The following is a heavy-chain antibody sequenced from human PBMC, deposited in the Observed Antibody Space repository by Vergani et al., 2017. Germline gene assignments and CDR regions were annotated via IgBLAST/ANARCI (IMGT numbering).Heavy chain of an antibody. CDR1: FDSIRNLY. D-gene: IGHD3-10*01. J-gene: IGHJ6*02. Sequence: QVQLQESGPGLVKSSETLSLTCSVSFDSIRNLYCNWIRQPPGKGLEWIGSIHYSENTNYNPSLKTRVTISVDTSKNQFSLTLTSVTAADTAVYYCARGRVGSGSYYNGAYYYGMDVWGQGTTVTVSS. CDR3: ARGRVGSGSYYNGAYYYGMDV. V-gene: IGHV4-59*11. CDR2: IHYSENT.